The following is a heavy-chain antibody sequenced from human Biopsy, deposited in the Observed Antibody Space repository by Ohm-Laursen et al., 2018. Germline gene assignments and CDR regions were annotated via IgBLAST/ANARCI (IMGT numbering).Heavy chain of an antibody. Sequence: LSLTCAASGFTFSNYAMSWVRQAPGKGLEWVAVISYDGSGEYYADSLQGRFIISRDNPKNTVDLQMNSLRAEDTAVYFCARDGKRWDYSTYFSWHFDLWGRGTLVTVSS. CDR2: ISYDGSGE. D-gene: IGHD4-11*01. V-gene: IGHV3-30*03. J-gene: IGHJ2*01. CDR3: ARDGKRWDYSTYFSWHFDL. CDR1: GFTFSNYA.